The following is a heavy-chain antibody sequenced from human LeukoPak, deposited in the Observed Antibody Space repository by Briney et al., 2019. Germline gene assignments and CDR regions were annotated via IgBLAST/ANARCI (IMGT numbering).Heavy chain of an antibody. CDR1: GGTFSSYA. V-gene: IGHV1-69*13. J-gene: IGHJ6*02. CDR3: AREQYSRNYYYYGMDV. Sequence: ASVKVSCKASGGTFSSYAISWVRQAPGQGLEWMGGIIPIFGTANYAQKFQGRVTITADESTSTAYMELSSLRSEDTAVYYCAREQYSRNYYYYGMDVWGQGTTVTVSS. CDR2: IIPIFGTA. D-gene: IGHD6-6*01.